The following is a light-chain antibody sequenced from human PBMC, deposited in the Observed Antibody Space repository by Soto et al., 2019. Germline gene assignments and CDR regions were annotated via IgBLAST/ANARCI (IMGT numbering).Light chain of an antibody. CDR3: SSYTRGRTYV. CDR2: DVT. CDR1: GSDVGGYNY. J-gene: IGLJ1*01. Sequence: QSALTQPAFVSGSPGQSITISCTGTGSDVGGYNYVSWHQQYPGKAPKLVIYDVTNRPSGVSNRFSGSKSGNTASLTISGLQAEDEADYYCSSYTRGRTYVFGTGTKLTVL. V-gene: IGLV2-14*03.